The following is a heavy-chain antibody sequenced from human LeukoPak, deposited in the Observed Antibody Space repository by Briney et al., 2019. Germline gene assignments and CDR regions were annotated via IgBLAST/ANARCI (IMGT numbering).Heavy chain of an antibody. CDR3: ANLPTYYSSGFDY. D-gene: IGHD6-19*01. Sequence: GGSLRLSCAASGLTFSIYAMSWVRQAPGKGLEWVSTISGSGDSTYYADSVKGRVTISRDNSKNTLYLQMNSLRAEDTAVYYCANLPTYYSSGFDYWGQGTLVTVSS. J-gene: IGHJ4*02. CDR1: GLTFSIYA. CDR2: ISGSGDST. V-gene: IGHV3-23*01.